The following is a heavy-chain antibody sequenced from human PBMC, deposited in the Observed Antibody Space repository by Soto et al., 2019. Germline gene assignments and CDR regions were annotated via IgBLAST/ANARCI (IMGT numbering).Heavy chain of an antibody. J-gene: IGHJ4*02. CDR2: IWYDGSNK. V-gene: IGHV3-33*01. Sequence: PGGSLRLSCAASGFTFSSYGMHWVRQAPGKGLEWVAVIWYDGSNKYYADSVKGRFTISRDKAKDSLYLQMNSLRAEDTAVYYCGRDELPYSYGSLPFFWGQGTLVTVSS. CDR3: GRDELPYSYGSLPFF. D-gene: IGHD5-18*01. CDR1: GFTFSSYG.